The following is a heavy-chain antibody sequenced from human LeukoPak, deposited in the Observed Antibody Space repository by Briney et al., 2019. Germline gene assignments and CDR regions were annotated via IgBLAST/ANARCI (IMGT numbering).Heavy chain of an antibody. D-gene: IGHD3-22*01. Sequence: GGSLRLSCAASGFTFSNAWMSWVRQAPGKGLEWVGRIKSKTDGGTTDYAAPVKGRFTISRDDSKNTLYLQMNSLRSEDTAVYYCAKDTYYYDSSGYYWGQGILVTVSS. CDR2: IKSKTDGGTT. CDR3: AKDTYYYDSSGYY. CDR1: GFTFSNAW. J-gene: IGHJ4*02. V-gene: IGHV3-15*01.